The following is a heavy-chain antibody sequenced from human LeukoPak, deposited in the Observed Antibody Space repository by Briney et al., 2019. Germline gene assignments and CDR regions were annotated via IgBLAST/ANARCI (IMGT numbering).Heavy chain of an antibody. V-gene: IGHV4-34*01. CDR1: GGSFSGYY. CDR3: VGPQSPGLN. D-gene: IGHD2-8*02. Sequence: SETLSLTCAVYGGSFSGYYWSWIRQPPGKGLEWIGEINHSGSTNYNPSLKSRVTISVDTSKNQFSLKLSSVTAADTAVYYCVGPQSPGLNWGQGTLVTVSS. J-gene: IGHJ4*02. CDR2: INHSGST.